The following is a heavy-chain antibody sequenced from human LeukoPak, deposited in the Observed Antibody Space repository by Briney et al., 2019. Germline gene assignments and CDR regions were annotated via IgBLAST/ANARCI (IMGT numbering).Heavy chain of an antibody. CDR2: IYTGGNT. Sequence: GGSLRLSCAASGFTISNYYMSWVRQAPGEGLEWVSVIYTGGNTYYTDAVKGRFTISRHNSKNTLYLQMNNLRAEDTAVYYCARGGPATTIDYWGRGTLVTVSS. V-gene: IGHV3-53*04. D-gene: IGHD1-1*01. J-gene: IGHJ4*02. CDR3: ARGGPATTIDY. CDR1: GFTISNYY.